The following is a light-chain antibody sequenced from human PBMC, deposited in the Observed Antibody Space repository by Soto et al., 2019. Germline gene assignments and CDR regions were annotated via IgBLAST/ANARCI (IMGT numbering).Light chain of an antibody. CDR1: SSDVGNYNY. Sequence: QSALTQPASVSGSPGQSITISCTGTSSDVGNYNYVSWYQETPGKAPTLIIYQVTNRPSGVSHRFSGSKSGNTASLTISGLQADAEADYYCTSFSTGSSYVIFGGGTKLTVL. CDR3: TSFSTGSSYVI. V-gene: IGLV2-14*01. J-gene: IGLJ2*01. CDR2: QVT.